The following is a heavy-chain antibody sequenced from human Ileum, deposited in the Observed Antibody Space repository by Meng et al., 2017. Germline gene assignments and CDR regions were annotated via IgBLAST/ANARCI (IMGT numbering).Heavy chain of an antibody. D-gene: IGHD1-1*01. J-gene: IGHJ4*02. CDR2: INAESGGT. Sequence: ASVKVSCKASGYTFTEYYIHWVRQAPGQGLDFLGWINAESGGTGYIPKFQGRVTMTRDTSISTAYLELSSLRSADTAVYYCARSSIGNAYDLWGLGTLVTVSS. CDR1: GYTFTEYY. V-gene: IGHV1-2*02. CDR3: ARSSIGNAYDL.